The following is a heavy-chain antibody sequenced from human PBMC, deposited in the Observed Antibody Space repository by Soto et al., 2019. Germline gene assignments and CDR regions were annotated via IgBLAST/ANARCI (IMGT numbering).Heavy chain of an antibody. CDR1: GNTFTSYD. D-gene: IGHD5-12*01. Sequence: HVQLVHSGAEVKKPGASVKVSCKASGNTFTSYDTNWVRQATGQGLEWMGWMNPNSGNTGYAQKLQARVTMTRNTTISTAYMELSSLRSDDTAVYYCTRARPWGGYGPYNFDFWGQGTLVTVSS. V-gene: IGHV1-8*01. CDR3: TRARPWGGYGPYNFDF. CDR2: MNPNSGNT. J-gene: IGHJ4*02.